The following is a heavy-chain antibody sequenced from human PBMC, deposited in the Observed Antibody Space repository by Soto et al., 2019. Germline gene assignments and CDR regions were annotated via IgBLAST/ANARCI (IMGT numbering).Heavy chain of an antibody. J-gene: IGHJ5*01. CDR2: VYHNGGA. CDR1: GVSIHNSHSF. CDR3: GRVVEGATRHTDPDS. V-gene: IGHV4-39*01. D-gene: IGHD2-21*01. Sequence: SETLSLTFTVSGVSIHNSHSFWAWIRQPPGKGLQFIASVYHNGGAHYNSSLKSRVTISVDTANNQVSLRMRSLTAADTAFYYCGRVVEGATRHTDPDSWGQGILVTVSS.